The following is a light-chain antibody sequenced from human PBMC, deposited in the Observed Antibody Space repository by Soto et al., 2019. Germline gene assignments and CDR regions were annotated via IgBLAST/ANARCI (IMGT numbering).Light chain of an antibody. CDR3: SSWTISTTQG. CDR2: EVN. CDR1: SSDVGGFDF. J-gene: IGLJ3*02. V-gene: IGLV2-14*01. Sequence: QSALTQPASVSGSLGQSITISCTGTSSDVGGFDFVSWYQQHPGRAPKLIIYEVNNRPSGVSNRFSASKSGNTASLTISGLQAEDEADYYCSSWTISTTQGLGGGTKLTVL.